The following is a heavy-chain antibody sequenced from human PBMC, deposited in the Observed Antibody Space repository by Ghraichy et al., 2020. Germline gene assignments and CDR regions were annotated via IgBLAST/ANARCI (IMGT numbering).Heavy chain of an antibody. J-gene: IGHJ2*01. D-gene: IGHD5-18*01. Sequence: SCAASGFTFSSYWMSWVRQAPGKGLEWVANIKQDGSEKYYVDSVKGRFTISRDNAKNSLYLQMNSLRAEDTAVYYCARDADGYSYGYRSNWYFDLWGRGTLVTVSS. CDR1: GFTFSSYW. CDR2: IKQDGSEK. CDR3: ARDADGYSYGYRSNWYFDL. V-gene: IGHV3-7*01.